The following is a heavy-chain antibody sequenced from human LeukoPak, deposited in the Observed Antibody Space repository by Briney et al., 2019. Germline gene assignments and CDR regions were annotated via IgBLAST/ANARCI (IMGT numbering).Heavy chain of an antibody. D-gene: IGHD3-10*01. CDR1: GFTFSSYA. Sequence: GGSLRLSCAASGFTFSSYAMSWVRQAPGKGLEWVSAISGSGGSTYYADSVKGRFTISRDNSKNTLYLQMNSLRAEDTAVYYCAKVGVYYGSGSWVDYWGQGTLVTVSS. V-gene: IGHV3-23*01. CDR3: AKVGVYYGSGSWVDY. CDR2: ISGSGGST. J-gene: IGHJ4*02.